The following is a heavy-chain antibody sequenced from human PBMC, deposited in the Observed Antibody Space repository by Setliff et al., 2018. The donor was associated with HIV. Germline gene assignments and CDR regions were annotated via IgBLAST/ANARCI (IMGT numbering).Heavy chain of an antibody. D-gene: IGHD3-10*01. J-gene: IGHJ3*02. CDR2: VSVYNGNT. Sequence: ASVKVSCKASGYSFTFYGLHWVRQAPGQGLEWMGWVSVYNGNTKYAENFQDRLPLTTDASTGTGFMELRGLRSDDTAVYYCATPGVGAGAFDIWGRGTMVTVSS. CDR1: GYSFTFYG. CDR3: ATPGVGAGAFDI. V-gene: IGHV1-18*04.